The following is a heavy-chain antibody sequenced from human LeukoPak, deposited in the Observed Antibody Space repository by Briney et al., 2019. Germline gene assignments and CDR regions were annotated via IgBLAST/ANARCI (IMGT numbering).Heavy chain of an antibody. D-gene: IGHD3-22*01. CDR2: INPSGGST. J-gene: IGHJ3*02. CDR3: ARDWGYYYDSSGYYPDDAFDI. Sequence: ASVKVSCKASGYTFTSYYMHWVRQAPGQGLEWMGIINPSGGSTSYAQKFQGRVTMTRDTSTSTVYMELSSLRSEDTAVYYCARDWGYYYDSSGYYPDDAFDIWGQGTMVTVPS. CDR1: GYTFTSYY. V-gene: IGHV1-46*01.